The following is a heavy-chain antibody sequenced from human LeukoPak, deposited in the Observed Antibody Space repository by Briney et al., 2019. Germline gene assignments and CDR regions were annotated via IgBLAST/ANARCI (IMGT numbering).Heavy chain of an antibody. Sequence: PGGSLRLSCAASGFTSRNHAMHWVRQAPGKGPEWVADISKDGRSKDYADSVKGRFTISRDNSKNTLYLQMNSLRAEDTAVYFCAREEYGEIYLDYWGQGTLVTVSS. CDR2: ISKDGRSK. J-gene: IGHJ4*02. CDR1: GFTSRNHA. V-gene: IGHV3-30*04. CDR3: AREEYGEIYLDY. D-gene: IGHD3-10*01.